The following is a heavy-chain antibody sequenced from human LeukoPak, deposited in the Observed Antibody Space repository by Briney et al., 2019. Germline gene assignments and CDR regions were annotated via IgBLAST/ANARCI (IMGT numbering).Heavy chain of an antibody. CDR1: GFTFSSYS. CDR2: ISSSSSYI. D-gene: IGHD1-26*01. V-gene: IGHV3-21*04. Sequence: SGGSLRLSCAASGFTFSSYSMNRVRQAPGERLEWVSSISSSSSYIYYADSVKGRFTISRDDAKNSLFLQMNSLRAEDTAVYYCARQNTPHGNFDYWGQGTLVTVSS. CDR3: ARQNTPHGNFDY. J-gene: IGHJ4*02.